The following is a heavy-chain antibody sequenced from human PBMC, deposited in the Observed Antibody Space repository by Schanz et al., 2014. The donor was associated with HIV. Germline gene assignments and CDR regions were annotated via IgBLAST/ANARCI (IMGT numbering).Heavy chain of an antibody. D-gene: IGHD2-21*02. Sequence: QVQLVQSGAEVKKPGASVKVSCKASGYTFTSYYMHWVRQAPGQGLEWMGMINPSGAGTTYARKLQGRVTMTRDTSTSTVYMHLSSLRSDDTPVYFCARDFNIGDQYYFDHWGQGTLVTVSS. CDR1: GYTFTSYY. CDR3: ARDFNIGDQYYFDH. V-gene: IGHV1-46*04. J-gene: IGHJ4*02. CDR2: INPSGAGT.